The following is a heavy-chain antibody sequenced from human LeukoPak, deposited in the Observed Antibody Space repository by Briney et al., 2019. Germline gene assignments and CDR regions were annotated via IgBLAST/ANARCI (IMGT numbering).Heavy chain of an antibody. CDR3: ARDKYNWNPGRYYYYYYGTDV. V-gene: IGHV3-11*06. J-gene: IGHJ6*02. Sequence: GGSLRLSCAASGFTFSASYMSWIRQAPGKGLEWVSYISSSSSYTNYADSVKGRFTISRDNAKNSLYLQMNSLRAEDTAVYYCARDKYNWNPGRYYYYYYGTDVWGQGTTVTVSS. CDR2: ISSSSSYT. CDR1: GFTFSASY. D-gene: IGHD1-20*01.